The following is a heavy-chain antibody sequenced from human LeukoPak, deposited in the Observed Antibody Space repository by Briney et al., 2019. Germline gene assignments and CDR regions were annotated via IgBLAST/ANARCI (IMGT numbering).Heavy chain of an antibody. D-gene: IGHD3-22*01. CDR1: GGSISSYY. CDR3: ARQSPGYYDSSGSLYFDY. Sequence: SETLSLTCTVSGGSISSYYWSWIRQPPGKGLEWIGYIYYSGSTNYNPSLKSRVTISVDTSKNQFSLKLSSVTAADTAVYYCARQSPGYYDSSGSLYFDYWGQGTLVTVSS. V-gene: IGHV4-59*08. CDR2: IYYSGST. J-gene: IGHJ4*02.